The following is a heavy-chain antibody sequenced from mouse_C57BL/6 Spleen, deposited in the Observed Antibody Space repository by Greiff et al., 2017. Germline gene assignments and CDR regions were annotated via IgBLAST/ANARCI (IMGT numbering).Heavy chain of an antibody. J-gene: IGHJ4*01. CDR1: GYTFTSYW. CDR2: IPLNSGST. V-gene: IGHV1-64*01. CDR3: GRYGDYGAMDY. Sequence: QVQLQQPGADLVKPGASVKLSCTASGYTFTSYWLHWVNQTPGQGLEWFGMIPLNSGSTYYNEKFKSKATLAVDKSSSAAYMQRSSLTSEDSAVYYCGRYGDYGAMDYWGQGTSVTVSA. D-gene: IGHD2-13*01.